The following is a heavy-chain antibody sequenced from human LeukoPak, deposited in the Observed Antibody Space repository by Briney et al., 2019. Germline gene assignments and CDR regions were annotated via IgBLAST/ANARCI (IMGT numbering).Heavy chain of an antibody. V-gene: IGHV4-59*08. Sequence: PSETLSLTCTVSGGSISSYYWSWIRQPPGKGLEWIGYIYYSGSTNYNPSLKSRVTISVDTSKNQFSLKLSSVTAADTAVYYCARRHPTTRDLDYWGQGTLVTVSS. CDR1: GGSISSYY. D-gene: IGHD1-1*01. J-gene: IGHJ4*02. CDR3: ARRHPTTRDLDY. CDR2: IYYSGST.